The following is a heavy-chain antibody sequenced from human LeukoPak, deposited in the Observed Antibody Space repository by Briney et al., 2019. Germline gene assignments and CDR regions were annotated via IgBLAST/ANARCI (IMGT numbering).Heavy chain of an antibody. J-gene: IGHJ5*02. CDR2: INHSGST. V-gene: IGHV4-34*01. Sequence: SETPSLTCAVYGGSFSGYYWSWIRQPPGKGLEWIGEINHSGSTNYNSSLKSRVTISVDTSKNQFSLKLSSVTAADTAVYYCARDGHAYCSSEIRFDPWGQGTLVTVSS. CDR3: ARDGHAYCSSEIRFDP. D-gene: IGHD6-6*01. CDR1: GGSFSGYY.